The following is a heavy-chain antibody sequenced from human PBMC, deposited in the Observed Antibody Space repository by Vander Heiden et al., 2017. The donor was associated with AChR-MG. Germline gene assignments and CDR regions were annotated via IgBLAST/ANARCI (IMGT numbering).Heavy chain of an antibody. D-gene: IGHD6-19*01. CDR1: GFTFSSYA. CDR2: ISGSGGST. CDR3: ATANGSSGWSSYRGFDYYYGMDV. Sequence: EVQLLESGGGLVQPGGSLRLSCAASGFTFSSYAMSWVAQAPGKGLEWVSAISGSGGSTYYADSVKGRFTISRDNSKNTLYLQMNSLRAEGTAVYYCATANGSSGWSSYRGFDYYYGMDVWGQGTTVTVSS. J-gene: IGHJ6*02. V-gene: IGHV3-23*01.